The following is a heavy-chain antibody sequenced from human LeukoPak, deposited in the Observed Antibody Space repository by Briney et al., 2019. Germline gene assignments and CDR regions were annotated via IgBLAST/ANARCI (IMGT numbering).Heavy chain of an antibody. CDR3: ARGVVTAIFDY. CDR2: IYSGGST. D-gene: IGHD2-21*02. J-gene: IGHJ4*02. Sequence: GGSLRLSCAASGFTVSSNYMSLVRQAPGKGLEWVSVIYSGGSTYYADSVKGGFTISRDNSKNTLYLQMNSLRAEDTAVYYCARGVVTAIFDYWGQGTLVTVSS. CDR1: GFTVSSNY. V-gene: IGHV3-66*01.